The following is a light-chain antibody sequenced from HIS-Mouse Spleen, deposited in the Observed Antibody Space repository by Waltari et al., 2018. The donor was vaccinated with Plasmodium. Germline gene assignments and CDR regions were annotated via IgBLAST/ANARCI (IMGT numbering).Light chain of an antibody. J-gene: IGLJ1*01. CDR1: SSDVRSYNL. V-gene: IGLV2-23*01. CDR3: CSYAGSSTYV. Sequence: QSALTQPASVSGSPGQPITISCTGTSSDVRSYNLVSWYQQHPGKAPKLMIYEGSKRPSGVSNRFSGSKSGNTASLTISGLQAEDEADYYCCSYAGSSTYVFGTGTKVTVL. CDR2: EGS.